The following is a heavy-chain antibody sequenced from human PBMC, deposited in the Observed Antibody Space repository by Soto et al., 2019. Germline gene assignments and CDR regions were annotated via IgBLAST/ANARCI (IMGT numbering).Heavy chain of an antibody. Sequence: EVQLVESGGGLVQPGGSLRLSCAASGFTFSSYSMNWVRQAPGKGLEWLSYISSSISTMHYADSVKGRFTISRDNXKNALYLQRNSLRDEDTAVYYCAREVRDTAVADFDYWGHGTLVTVSS. J-gene: IGHJ4*01. CDR3: AREVRDTAVADFDY. CDR1: GFTFSSYS. V-gene: IGHV3-48*02. CDR2: ISSSISTM. D-gene: IGHD5-18*01.